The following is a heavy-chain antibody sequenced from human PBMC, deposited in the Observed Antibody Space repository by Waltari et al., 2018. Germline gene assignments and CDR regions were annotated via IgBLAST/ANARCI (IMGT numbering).Heavy chain of an antibody. Sequence: EVQLLESGGGLVQPGGSLRLSCAASGFTFSSYAMSWVRQAPGKGLEWVSAISGSGGSTYYADSVKGRFTISIDNSKNTLYLQMNSLRAEDTAVYYCAKDGNSGSYSPPRSYFDYWGQGTLVTVSS. CDR1: GFTFSSYA. V-gene: IGHV3-23*01. CDR2: ISGSGGST. CDR3: AKDGNSGSYSPPRSYFDY. J-gene: IGHJ4*02. D-gene: IGHD1-26*01.